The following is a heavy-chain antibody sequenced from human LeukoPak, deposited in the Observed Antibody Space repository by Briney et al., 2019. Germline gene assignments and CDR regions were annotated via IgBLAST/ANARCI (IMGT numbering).Heavy chain of an antibody. CDR2: VSDSCGST. CDR3: AKVPDTYCSGNNCPFDY. V-gene: IGHV3-23*01. CDR1: GFTFSIYA. J-gene: IGHJ4*02. Sequence: PGGSLTLSCSASGFTFSIYAMSWLRPAPAKGLAGVSTVSDSCGSTYYPDSVKGRITSSRDNSKNRLYLQMISLRAEDTAVYYCAKVPDTYCSGNNCPFDYWGQGTLVTVSS. D-gene: IGHD2-15*01.